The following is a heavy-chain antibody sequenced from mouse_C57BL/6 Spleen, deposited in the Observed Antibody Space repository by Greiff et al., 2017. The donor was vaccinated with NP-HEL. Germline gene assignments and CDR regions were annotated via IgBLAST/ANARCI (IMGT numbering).Heavy chain of an antibody. CDR3: ARRTAQATPFDY. CDR1: GYTFTDYY. CDR2: INPNNGGT. D-gene: IGHD3-2*02. Sequence: EVQLQQSGPELVKPGASVKISCKASGYTFTDYYMNWVKQSHGKSLEWIGDINPNNGGTSYNQKFKGKATLTVAKSSSTAYMELRSLTSEDSAVYYGARRTAQATPFDYWGQGTTLTVSS. V-gene: IGHV1-26*01. J-gene: IGHJ2*01.